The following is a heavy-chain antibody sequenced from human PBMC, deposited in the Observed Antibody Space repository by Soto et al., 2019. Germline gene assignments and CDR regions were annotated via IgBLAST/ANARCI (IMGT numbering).Heavy chain of an antibody. CDR1: GGTFSSYA. CDR2: IIPIFGTA. CDR3: ARGGRGFEQSPSTYYYYGMDV. D-gene: IGHD3-16*01. Sequence: QVQLVQSGAEVKKPGSSVKVSCKASGGTFSSYAISWVRQAPGQGLEWMGGIIPIFGTANYAQKFQGRVTITADESTSTAYMELSSLRSEDTAVYYCARGGRGFEQSPSTYYYYGMDVWGQGTTVTVSS. V-gene: IGHV1-69*01. J-gene: IGHJ6*02.